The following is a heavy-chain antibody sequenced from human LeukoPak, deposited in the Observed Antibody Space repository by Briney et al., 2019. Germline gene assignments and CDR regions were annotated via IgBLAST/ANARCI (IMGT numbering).Heavy chain of an antibody. V-gene: IGHV3-23*01. CDR2: FSGTSDNT. Sequence: GGSLTLSCAASGFTFSSYAMSWVRQAPGKGLEWVATFSGTSDNTYYPGSVKGRFNISRDNSKNTLFLQMNSLRAEDTAVYFCAKRAPYSFDSWGQGTLVTVSS. CDR3: AKRAPYSFDS. CDR1: GFTFSSYA. J-gene: IGHJ4*02.